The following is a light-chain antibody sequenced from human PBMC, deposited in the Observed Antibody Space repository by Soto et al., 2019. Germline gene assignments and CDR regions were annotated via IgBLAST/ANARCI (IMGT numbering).Light chain of an antibody. CDR3: CSYAGSYSYA. CDR1: RSDVGGYDY. Sequence: QSVLTQPRSVSGSPGQSVSISCTGARSDVGGYDYVSWYQQHPDKAPKVIIYDVIKRPSGVPDRFSGSKSGNTASLTISGLQSDDEADYYCCSYAGSYSYAFGPGTKVTVL. J-gene: IGLJ1*01. CDR2: DVI. V-gene: IGLV2-11*01.